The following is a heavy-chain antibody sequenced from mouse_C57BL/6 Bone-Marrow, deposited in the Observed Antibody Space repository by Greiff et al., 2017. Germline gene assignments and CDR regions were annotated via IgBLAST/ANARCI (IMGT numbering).Heavy chain of an antibody. V-gene: IGHV7-3*01. CDR2: IRNKANGYTT. CDR1: GFTFTDYY. CDR3: ARYIQTALDY. J-gene: IGHJ2*01. Sequence: DVMLVESGGGLVQPGGSLSLSCAASGFTFTDYYMSWVRQPPGKALEWLGFIRNKANGYTTEYSASVKGRFTISRDNSQSILYLQMNALRAEDSATYYCARYIQTALDYWGQGTTLTVSS. D-gene: IGHD3-2*01.